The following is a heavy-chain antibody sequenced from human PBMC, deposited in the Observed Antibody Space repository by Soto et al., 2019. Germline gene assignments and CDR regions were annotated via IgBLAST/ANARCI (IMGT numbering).Heavy chain of an antibody. CDR1: GFTFSSYS. V-gene: IGHV3-21*01. J-gene: IGHJ6*02. CDR3: ARDDILYGMAV. D-gene: IGHD3-9*01. CDR2: ISSSSSYI. Sequence: EVQLVESGGGLVKPGGSLRLSCAASGFTFSSYSMNWVRQAPGKGLEWVSSISSSSSYIYYADSVKGRFTISRDNAKHSLYLQMNSLRAEDTAVYYCARDDILYGMAVWGQGTTVTVSS.